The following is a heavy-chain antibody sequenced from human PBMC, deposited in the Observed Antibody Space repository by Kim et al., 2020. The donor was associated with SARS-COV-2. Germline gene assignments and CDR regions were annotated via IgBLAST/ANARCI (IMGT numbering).Heavy chain of an antibody. D-gene: IGHD3-10*01. J-gene: IGHJ4*02. CDR1: GFTFDDYA. V-gene: IGHV3-9*01. CDR3: AAMYYYGSGSYYNSY. Sequence: GGSLRLSCAASGFTFDDYAMHWVRQAPGKGLEWVSGISWNSGSIGYADSVKGRFTISRDNAKNSLYLQMNSLRAEDTALYYCAAMYYYGSGSYYNSYWGQGTLVTVSS. CDR2: ISWNSGSI.